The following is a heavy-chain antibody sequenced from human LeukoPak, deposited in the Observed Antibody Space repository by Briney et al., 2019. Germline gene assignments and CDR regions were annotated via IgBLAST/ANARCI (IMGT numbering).Heavy chain of an antibody. D-gene: IGHD3-22*01. CDR1: GFTFSSYA. V-gene: IGHV3-64*01. CDR3: ARERERDYYDSSGHAMGY. Sequence: GGSLRLSCAASGFTFSSYAMHWVRQAPGKGLEYVSAISSNGGSTYYANSVKGRFTISRDNSKNTLYLQMGSLRAEDMAVYYCARERERDYYDSSGHAMGYWGQGTLVTVSS. CDR2: ISSNGGST. J-gene: IGHJ4*02.